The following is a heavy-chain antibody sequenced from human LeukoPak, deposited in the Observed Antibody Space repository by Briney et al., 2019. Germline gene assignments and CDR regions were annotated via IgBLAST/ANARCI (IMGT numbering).Heavy chain of an antibody. CDR2: ISGSGGST. J-gene: IGHJ4*02. CDR1: GFTVSSNY. V-gene: IGHV3-23*01. CDR3: AKGRAAMGYFDY. Sequence: PGRSLRLSCAASGFTVSSNYMSWVRQAPGKGLEWVSAISGSGGSTYYADSVKGRFTISRDNSKNTLYLQMNSLRAEDTAVYYCAKGRAAMGYFDYWGQGTLVTVSS. D-gene: IGHD5-18*01.